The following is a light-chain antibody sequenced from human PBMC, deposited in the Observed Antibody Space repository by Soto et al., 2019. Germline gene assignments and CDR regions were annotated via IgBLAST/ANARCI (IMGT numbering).Light chain of an antibody. CDR2: DNN. V-gene: IGLV1-51*01. CDR3: GTWDSSLSAVV. Sequence: QSVLTQPPSVSAAPGQKVTISCSGISSNIGNNYVSWYQQVPGTAPKLLIYDNNKRPPGIPDRFSGSKSGTSATLGVTGLQTGDEADYYCGTWDSSLSAVVFGGGTKLTVL. J-gene: IGLJ2*01. CDR1: SSNIGNNY.